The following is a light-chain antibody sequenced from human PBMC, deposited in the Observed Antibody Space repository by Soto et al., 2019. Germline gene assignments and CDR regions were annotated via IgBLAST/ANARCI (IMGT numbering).Light chain of an antibody. V-gene: IGKV3D-15*01. CDR2: DAF. J-gene: IGKJ4*01. Sequence: EIVLTQSPATLSVSRGERATLSCRASQSISRTLAWYQQRPGQPPRLLIYDAFIMATGFTARFSGSGSGTEFTLTISSLQSEDFAVYYCQKYNNWPLTFGGGTTVEIK. CDR3: QKYNNWPLT. CDR1: QSISRT.